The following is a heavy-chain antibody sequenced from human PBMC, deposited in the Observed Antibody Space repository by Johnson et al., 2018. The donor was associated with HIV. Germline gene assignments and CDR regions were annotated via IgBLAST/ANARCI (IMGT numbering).Heavy chain of an antibody. CDR2: IYSGGST. CDR3: AREHSLQSSSLDI. J-gene: IGHJ3*02. V-gene: IGHV3-53*01. D-gene: IGHD6-6*01. CDR1: DFTVSSNY. Sequence: VQLVESGGGLIQPGGSLRLSCAASDFTVSSNYMSWVRQAPGKGLEWVSVIYSGGSTYYADSVKGRFTISRDNATNSLYLQMNSLRPEDTALYYCAREHSLQSSSLDIWGQGTVVTVSS.